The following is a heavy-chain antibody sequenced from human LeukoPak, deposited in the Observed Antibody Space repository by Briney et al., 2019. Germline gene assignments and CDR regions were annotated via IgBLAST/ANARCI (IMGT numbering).Heavy chain of an antibody. CDR1: GFTVSSMY. J-gene: IGHJ4*02. D-gene: IGHD5-24*01. CDR2: IYIVGST. Sequence: QPGGSLRLSCAASGFTVSSMYISWVRQAPGKGLEWVSVIYIVGSTYYADSVKGRFTISRDNSKNTLYLQMNSLRAEDTAVYYCASGDGYNYFDYWGQGTLVTVSS. CDR3: ASGDGYNYFDY. V-gene: IGHV3-66*01.